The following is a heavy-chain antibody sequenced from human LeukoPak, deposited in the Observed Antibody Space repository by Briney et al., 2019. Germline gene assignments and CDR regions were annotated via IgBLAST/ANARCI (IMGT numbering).Heavy chain of an antibody. V-gene: IGHV4-4*07. Sequence: SETLSLTCTVSGGSISSYYWSWIRQPAGKGLEWIGRIYTSGSTNYNPSLKSRVTMSVDTSKNQFSLKLSSVTAADTAVYYCARGSIAVAGTDPYYYYYMDDWGKGTTVTVSS. CDR1: GGSISSYY. CDR3: ARGSIAVAGTDPYYYYYMDD. J-gene: IGHJ6*03. CDR2: IYTSGST. D-gene: IGHD6-19*01.